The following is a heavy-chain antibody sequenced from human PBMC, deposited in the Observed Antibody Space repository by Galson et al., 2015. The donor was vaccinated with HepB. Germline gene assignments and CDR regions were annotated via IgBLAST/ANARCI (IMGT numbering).Heavy chain of an antibody. CDR2: ISTSVSFI. CDR3: ARGVDIVAVVGAGNYGTDV. Sequence: SLRLACAGSGVTFGSYSMHWVRQAPGEGLEWISSISTSVSFIYYADSVRGRFTISRDNAKKPLFLQMNSLRVEDTAVYYSARGVDIVAVVGAGNYGTDVWGPGPTVTVSS. J-gene: IGHJ6*02. V-gene: IGHV3-21*01. CDR1: GVTFGSYS. D-gene: IGHD2-15*01.